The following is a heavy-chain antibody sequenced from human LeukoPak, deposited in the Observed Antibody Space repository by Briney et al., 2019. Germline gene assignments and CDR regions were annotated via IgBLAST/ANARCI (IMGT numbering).Heavy chain of an antibody. Sequence: SETLSLTCTVSGGSISSYYWSWIRQPPGKGLEWIGYIYYSGNTNYNPSLKSRVTISVDTSKNQFSLKLSSVTAADTAVYYCAREGVPAANYYGMDVWGKGTTVTVSS. J-gene: IGHJ6*04. CDR1: GGSISSYY. CDR3: AREGVPAANYYGMDV. CDR2: IYYSGNT. D-gene: IGHD2-2*01. V-gene: IGHV4-59*01.